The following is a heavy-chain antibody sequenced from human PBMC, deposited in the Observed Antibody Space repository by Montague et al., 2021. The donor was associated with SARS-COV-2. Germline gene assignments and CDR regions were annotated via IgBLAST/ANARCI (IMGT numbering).Heavy chain of an antibody. CDR1: SGSINSGGFY. Sequence: TLSLTCSVSSGSINSGGFYWSWIRQPPGKGLEWIGYIYYSGSTCYNPSLESRLTISVDTSKNQFSLNLSSVTAADTAVYYCARSVRGYCNDDSCLACYYYGLDVWGQGTTVTVSS. CDR2: IYYSGST. CDR3: ARSVRGYCNDDSCLACYYYGLDV. V-gene: IGHV4-31*03. J-gene: IGHJ6*02. D-gene: IGHD2-15*01.